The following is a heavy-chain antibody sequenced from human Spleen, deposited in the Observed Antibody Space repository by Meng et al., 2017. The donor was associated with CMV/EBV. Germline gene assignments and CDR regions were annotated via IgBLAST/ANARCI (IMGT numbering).Heavy chain of an antibody. CDR3: ARGGLAVKGFDL. Sequence: CAASEFTLSSYAMSWVRQAPGKGLEWVSAIGINPADTFYADSVKGRFTISRDNSKNTLFLQMSSLRAEDTAVYYCARGGLAVKGFDLWGQGTLVTVSS. V-gene: IGHV3-23*01. J-gene: IGHJ4*02. D-gene: IGHD6-19*01. CDR2: IGINPADT. CDR1: EFTLSSYA.